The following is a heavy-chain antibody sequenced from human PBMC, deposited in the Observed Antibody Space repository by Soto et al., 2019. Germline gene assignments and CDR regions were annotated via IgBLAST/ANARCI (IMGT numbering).Heavy chain of an antibody. V-gene: IGHV4-4*02. CDR1: GGSISNPNW. D-gene: IGHD4-4*01. CDR3: AALTTLNTGVGFDP. Sequence: QVQLQESGPGLVKPSGTLSLTCAVSGGSISNPNWWSWVRQSPGKGLEWIGEIFHSGSTNYNPSPKSRVTTSVDKSTNHFSLKVNSVTAADTAIYFCAALTTLNTGVGFDPWGQGTLVTVSS. CDR2: IFHSGST. J-gene: IGHJ5*02.